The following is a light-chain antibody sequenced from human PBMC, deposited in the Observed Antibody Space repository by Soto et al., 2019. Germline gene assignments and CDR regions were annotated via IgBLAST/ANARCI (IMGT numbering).Light chain of an antibody. CDR3: SSSTSSSSLDV. CDR2: EVS. V-gene: IGLV2-14*01. J-gene: IGLJ1*01. Sequence: QPALTQPASVSGSPGQSITISCTGTSSDVGGYNYVSWYQQHPGKAPKLMIYEVSNRPSGISNRFSGSKSGNTASLTISGLQAADEADYYCSSSTSSSSLDVFGTGTKLTVL. CDR1: SSDVGGYNY.